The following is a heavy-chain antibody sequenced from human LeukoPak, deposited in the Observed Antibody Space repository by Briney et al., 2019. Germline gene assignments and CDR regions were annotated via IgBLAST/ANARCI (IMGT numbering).Heavy chain of an antibody. J-gene: IGHJ3*02. D-gene: IGHD2-8*01. V-gene: IGHV4-30-2*01. CDR2: IYHSGST. CDR3: ASLPGYCTNGVCYTDAFDI. CDR1: GGSISSGGYS. Sequence: SETLSLTCAISGGSISSGGYSWSWIRQPPGKGLEWIGYIYHSGSTYYNPSLKSRVTISVDRSKNQFSLKLSSVTAADTAVYYCASLPGYCTNGVCYTDAFDIWGQGTMVTVSS.